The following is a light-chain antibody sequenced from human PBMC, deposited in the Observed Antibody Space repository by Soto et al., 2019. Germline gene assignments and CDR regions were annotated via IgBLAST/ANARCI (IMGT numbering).Light chain of an antibody. V-gene: IGKV1-5*03. CDR1: QSISSW. CDR3: QHYNSYSEA. J-gene: IGKJ1*01. Sequence: DIQMTQSPSTLSASVGDRVTITFRASQSISSWLAWYQQKPGKAPKVLIYKASSLESGVPSRFSGSGSGTEFTLTISSLQPDDLATYYCQHYNSYSEAFGQGTKVDI. CDR2: KAS.